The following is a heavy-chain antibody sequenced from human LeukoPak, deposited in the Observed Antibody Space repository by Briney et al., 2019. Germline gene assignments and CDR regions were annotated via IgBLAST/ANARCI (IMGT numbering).Heavy chain of an antibody. Sequence: DSVKVSRKASGYTVTAYYMHWVRPAPGQGLEWMGWTNPNNGGSNYAQKFRGRVTMTRDTSISTAYKELSRLRYDETAVYYCARERIVGASDAFEVWGQGTVVTVSS. CDR2: TNPNNGGS. D-gene: IGHD1-26*01. J-gene: IGHJ3*01. V-gene: IGHV1-2*02. CDR3: ARERIVGASDAFEV. CDR1: GYTVTAYY.